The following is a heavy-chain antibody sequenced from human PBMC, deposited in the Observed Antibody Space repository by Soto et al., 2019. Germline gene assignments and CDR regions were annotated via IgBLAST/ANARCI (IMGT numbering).Heavy chain of an antibody. CDR2: IYYSGST. CDR3: ARAMVVTQNWFDP. CDR1: GVSISSGDYY. D-gene: IGHD2-21*02. Sequence: QVQLQESGPGLVKPSQTLSLTCTVSGVSISSGDYYWSWIRQPPGKCLEWIGYIYYSGSTYYNPSLKSRVTISVDTSKNQFSLKLSSVTAADTAVYYCARAMVVTQNWFDPWGQGTRVTVSS. V-gene: IGHV4-30-4*01. J-gene: IGHJ5*02.